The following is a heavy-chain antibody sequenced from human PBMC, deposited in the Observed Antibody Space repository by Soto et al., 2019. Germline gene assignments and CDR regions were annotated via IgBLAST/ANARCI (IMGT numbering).Heavy chain of an antibody. D-gene: IGHD3-3*01. CDR2: IIPIFGTA. CDR1: GGTFSSYA. V-gene: IGHV1-69*01. CDR3: ARVVTIFGVVNYYYGMDV. Sequence: QVQLVQSGAEVKKPGSSVKVSCKASGGTFSSYAIIWVRQAPGQGLEWMGGIIPIFGTANYAQKFQGRVTITADESTSTAYMELSSLRSEDTAVYYCARVVTIFGVVNYYYGMDVWGQGTTVTVSS. J-gene: IGHJ6*02.